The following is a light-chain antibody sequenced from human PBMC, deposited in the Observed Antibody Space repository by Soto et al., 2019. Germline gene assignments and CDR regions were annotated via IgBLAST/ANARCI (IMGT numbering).Light chain of an antibody. J-gene: IGLJ1*01. CDR1: SSDIGAYNY. V-gene: IGLV2-14*03. CDR3: SSYTTSSPLYV. CDR2: DVS. Sequence: QSALTQPASVSGSPGQSITISCTGTSSDIGAYNYVSWYQQHPGKAPKLMIYDVSNRPSGVSDRFSGSKSGNTASLTISGLHAEDAADYHCSSYTTSSPLYVFGTGTQLTVL.